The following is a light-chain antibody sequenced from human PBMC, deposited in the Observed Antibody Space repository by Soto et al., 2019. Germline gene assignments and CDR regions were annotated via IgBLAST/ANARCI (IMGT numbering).Light chain of an antibody. Sequence: QAVVTQEPSLTVSPGGTVTLTCASSTGSVSSGHYPYWIQQKPGQAPMTLIRDTDNRHSWTPARFSGSLLGGKAALTLSGAQPEDEAEYYCLLSYNDAVVFGGGTQLTVL. CDR1: TGSVSSGHY. J-gene: IGLJ2*01. V-gene: IGLV7-46*01. CDR2: DTD. CDR3: LLSYNDAVV.